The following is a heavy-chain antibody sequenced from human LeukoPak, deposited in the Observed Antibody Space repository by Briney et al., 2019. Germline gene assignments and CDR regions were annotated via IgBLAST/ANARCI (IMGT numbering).Heavy chain of an antibody. CDR1: GYTFTSYG. D-gene: IGHD6-19*01. V-gene: IGHV1-18*01. CDR2: ISAYNGNT. Sequence: WASVKVSCKASGYTFTSYGISCVRQAPGPGLEWMGWISAYNGNTNYAQKLQGRVTMTTDTSTSTAYMELRSLRSDDTAVYYCARPHSSGWYAYWGQGTLVTVSS. J-gene: IGHJ4*02. CDR3: ARPHSSGWYAY.